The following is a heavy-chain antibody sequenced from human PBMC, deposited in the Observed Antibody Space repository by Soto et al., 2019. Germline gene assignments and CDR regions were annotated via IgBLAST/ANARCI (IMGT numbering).Heavy chain of an antibody. CDR2: IQSGGPT. D-gene: IGHD2-15*01. V-gene: IGHV3-66*01. Sequence: EVHLVESGGGLVQPGGSLRLSCAASGFTVSSKYMSWVRQAPGKGLEWVSLIQSGGPTYYADSVKGRFTISRDASENTLHLQMDSLRAEDTAVYYGARDDVLCDGGRGYGVPLDVLGKGTTVTVSS. CDR3: ARDDVLCDGGRGYGVPLDV. J-gene: IGHJ6*04. CDR1: GFTVSSKY.